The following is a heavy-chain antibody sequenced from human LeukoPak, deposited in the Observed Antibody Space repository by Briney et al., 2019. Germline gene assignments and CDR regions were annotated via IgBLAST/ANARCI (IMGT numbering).Heavy chain of an antibody. D-gene: IGHD3-10*01. J-gene: IGHJ4*02. CDR3: AKDIRYGSGSYYFDY. Sequence: GGSLRLSCAASGFTFSSYAMSWVRQAPGKGLEWVSAISGSGGSTYYADSVKGRFTISRDNSKNTLYLQMNSLRAEDTAVYYCAKDIRYGSGSYYFDYWGQGTLSPSPQ. V-gene: IGHV3-23*01. CDR2: ISGSGGST. CDR1: GFTFSSYA.